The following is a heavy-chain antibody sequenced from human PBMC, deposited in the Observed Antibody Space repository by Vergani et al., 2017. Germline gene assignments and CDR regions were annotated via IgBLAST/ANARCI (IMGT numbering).Heavy chain of an antibody. J-gene: IGHJ5*02. Sequence: QVQLVQSGAEVKKPGASVKVSCKASGYTFTSYYMHWVRQAPGQGLEWMGIINPSGGSTSYAQKFQGRVTMTRDTSTSTVYMELSRLRSDDTAVYYCAREILSNGKASGWYRDGGWFDPWGQGTLVTVSS. CDR1: GYTFTSYY. D-gene: IGHD6-19*01. CDR3: AREILSNGKASGWYRDGGWFDP. CDR2: INPSGGST. V-gene: IGHV1-46*01.